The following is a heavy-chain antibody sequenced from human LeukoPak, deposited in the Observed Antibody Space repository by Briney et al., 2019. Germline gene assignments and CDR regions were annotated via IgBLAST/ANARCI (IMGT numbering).Heavy chain of an antibody. J-gene: IGHJ4*02. CDR2: IGTAGDT. Sequence: GGSLRLSCAASGFTFSSYDMHWVRQATGKGLEWVSAIGTAGDTYYPGSVKGRFTISRENAKNSLYLQMNSLRAGDTAVYYCARGDYYDSSLGYWGQGTLVTVSS. V-gene: IGHV3-13*01. CDR1: GFTFSSYD. D-gene: IGHD3-22*01. CDR3: ARGDYYDSSLGY.